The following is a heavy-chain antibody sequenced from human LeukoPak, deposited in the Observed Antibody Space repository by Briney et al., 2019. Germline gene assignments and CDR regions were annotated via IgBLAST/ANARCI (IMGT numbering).Heavy chain of an antibody. D-gene: IGHD1-26*01. CDR3: ARVSGSYYYYYYYMDV. CDR1: GGSISSHY. V-gene: IGHV4-59*11. Sequence: SETLSLTCTVSGGSISSHYCNWIRQPPGKGLEWIGYIYYSGSTNYNPYLKSRVTISVATSKNQFSLKLSSVTAADTAVYYCARVSGSYYYYYYYMDVWGKGTTVTVSS. CDR2: IYYSGST. J-gene: IGHJ6*03.